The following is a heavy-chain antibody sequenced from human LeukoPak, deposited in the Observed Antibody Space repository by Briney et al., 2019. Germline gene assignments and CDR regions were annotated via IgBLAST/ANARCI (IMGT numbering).Heavy chain of an antibody. Sequence: ASVKVSCKASGYTFTSYGISWVRQAPGQGLEWMGWISAYNGNTNYAQKLQGRVTMTTDTSTSTAYMELRSLRSDDTAVYYCARGVYDSSGYYPTLVDYWGQGTLVTVPS. CDR2: ISAYNGNT. V-gene: IGHV1-18*01. J-gene: IGHJ4*02. D-gene: IGHD3-22*01. CDR1: GYTFTSYG. CDR3: ARGVYDSSGYYPTLVDY.